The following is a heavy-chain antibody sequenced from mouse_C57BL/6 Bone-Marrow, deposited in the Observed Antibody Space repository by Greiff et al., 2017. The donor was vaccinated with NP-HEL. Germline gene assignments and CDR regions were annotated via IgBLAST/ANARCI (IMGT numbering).Heavy chain of an antibody. J-gene: IGHJ3*01. CDR2: INPSTGGT. V-gene: IGHV1-42*01. CDR1: GYSFTGYY. Sequence: VQLQQSGPELVKPGASVKISCKASGYSFTGYYMNWVKQSPEKSLEWIGEINPSTGGTTYNQKFKAKATLTVDKSSSTAYMQLKSLTSEDSAVYYCARAPYGYDPAWFAYWGLGTLVTVSA. CDR3: ARAPYGYDPAWFAY. D-gene: IGHD2-2*01.